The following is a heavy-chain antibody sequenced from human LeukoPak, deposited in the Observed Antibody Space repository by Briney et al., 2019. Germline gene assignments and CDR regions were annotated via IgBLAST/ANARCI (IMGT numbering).Heavy chain of an antibody. Sequence: GGSLRLSCAGSGFTFSSYAMHWVRQAPGKGLEWVAVISYDGSNKYYADSVEGRFTISRDNSKNTLYLQMNSLRAEDTAVYYCARDRDSSGWHDYWGQGTLVTVSS. D-gene: IGHD6-19*01. CDR1: GFTFSSYA. CDR2: ISYDGSNK. CDR3: ARDRDSSGWHDY. J-gene: IGHJ4*02. V-gene: IGHV3-30-3*01.